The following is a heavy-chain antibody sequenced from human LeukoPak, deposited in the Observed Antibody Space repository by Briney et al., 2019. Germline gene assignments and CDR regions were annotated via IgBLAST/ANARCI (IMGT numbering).Heavy chain of an antibody. V-gene: IGHV3-21*04. J-gene: IGHJ4*02. CDR1: GFTFSSYS. CDR3: AKDVTYYYDSSGYHFDY. Sequence: GGSLRLSCAASGFTFSSYSMNWVRQAPGKGLEWVSSISSSSSYIYYADSVKGRFTISRDNAKNSLYLQMNSLRAEDTAVYYCAKDVTYYYDSSGYHFDYWGQGTLVTVSS. CDR2: ISSSSSYI. D-gene: IGHD3-22*01.